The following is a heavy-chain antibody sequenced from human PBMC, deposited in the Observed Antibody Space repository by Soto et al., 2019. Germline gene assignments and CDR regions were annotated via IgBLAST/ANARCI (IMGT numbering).Heavy chain of an antibody. CDR3: SASWGFDSSGYSGYYYGMDV. CDR1: GFTFDDYA. Sequence: HPGGSLRLSCAASGFTFDDYAMHWVRQRPGRGLEWVSGITWNSDEIGYPDSVKGRFSISRDNAKKYLYLQMNSLRPDDTALYYYSASWGFDSSGYSGYYYGMDVWGQGTTVTVSS. J-gene: IGHJ6*02. CDR2: ITWNSDEI. D-gene: IGHD3-22*01. V-gene: IGHV3-9*01.